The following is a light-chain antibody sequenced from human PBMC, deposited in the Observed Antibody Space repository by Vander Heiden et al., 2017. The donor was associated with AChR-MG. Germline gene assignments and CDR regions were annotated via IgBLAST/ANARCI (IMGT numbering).Light chain of an antibody. CDR1: QTISNW. Sequence: DIQMTQSPSTLSASVGDRVTVTCRASQTISNWLAWYQQKPGKAPKLLIYKASTLESGVPSRFSGSGSGTEFTLATSSLQPDDFATYYCQQYKSYPLTFGGGTKVEIK. CDR3: QQYKSYPLT. V-gene: IGKV1-5*03. J-gene: IGKJ4*01. CDR2: KAS.